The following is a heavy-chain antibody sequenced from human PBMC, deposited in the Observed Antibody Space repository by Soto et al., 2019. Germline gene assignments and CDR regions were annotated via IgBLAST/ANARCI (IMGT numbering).Heavy chain of an antibody. CDR3: AKSSGRAYYYGMDV. CDR1: GFTFSSYG. CDR2: ISYDGSNK. J-gene: IGHJ6*02. Sequence: PGGSLRLSCAASGFTFSSYGMHWVRQAPGKGLEWVAVISYDGSNKYYADSVKGRFTISRDNSKNTLYLQMNSLRAEDTAVYYCAKSSGRAYYYGMDVWGQGTTVTVSS. V-gene: IGHV3-30*18. D-gene: IGHD3-10*01.